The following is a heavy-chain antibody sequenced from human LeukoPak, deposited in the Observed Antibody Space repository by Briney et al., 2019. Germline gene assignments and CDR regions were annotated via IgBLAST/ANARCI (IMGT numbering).Heavy chain of an antibody. CDR1: PGITFSDYW. Sequence: GGSLGLSCAASPGITFSDYWMNWVRQAPGKGLEWVAIIRQDGRETLYLDSVRGRFTISRDNAKSSVYLEINSLRAEDTAVYYCVGGIGWQPDYWGQGTLVTVSS. J-gene: IGHJ4*02. CDR2: IRQDGRET. V-gene: IGHV3-7*03. D-gene: IGHD6-19*01. CDR3: VGGIGWQPDY.